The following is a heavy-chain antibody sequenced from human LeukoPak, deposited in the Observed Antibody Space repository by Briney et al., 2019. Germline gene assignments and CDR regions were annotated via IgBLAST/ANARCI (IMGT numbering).Heavy chain of an antibody. D-gene: IGHD3-9*01. Sequence: GGSLRLSCAASGFTFSSYSMNWVRQARGKGLEWVSSISSSSSYIYYADSVKGRFTISRDNAKNSLYLQMNSLRAEDTAVYYFSRKETAYDIDYWGRGTLVTVSS. V-gene: IGHV3-21*01. CDR1: GFTFSSYS. CDR2: ISSSSSYI. CDR3: SRKETAYDIDY. J-gene: IGHJ4*02.